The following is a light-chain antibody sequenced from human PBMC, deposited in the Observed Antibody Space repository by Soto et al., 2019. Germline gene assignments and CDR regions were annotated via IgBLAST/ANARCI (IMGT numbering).Light chain of an antibody. V-gene: IGKV1-27*01. CDR2: AAS. CDR3: QKYNISPPSGVT. J-gene: IGKJ3*01. Sequence: DIQMTQSPSSLSASVGDRVTITCRASQGISTYLAWYQQKPGKVPKLLIYAASTLQSGVPSRFSGSVSGTDFTLTISRLQPEDFATYYCQKYNISPPSGVTIGPGTKVDIK. CDR1: QGISTY.